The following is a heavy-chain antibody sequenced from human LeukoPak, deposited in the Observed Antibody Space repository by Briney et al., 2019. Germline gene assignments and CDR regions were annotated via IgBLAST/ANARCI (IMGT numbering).Heavy chain of an antibody. D-gene: IGHD1-26*01. Sequence: PSETLSLTCTVSGGSISSYYWSWIRQPPGKGLEWIGYIYYSGSTNYNPSLKSRVTISVDTSKNQFSPKLSSVTAADTAVYYCARQARVGNWFDPWGQGTLVTVSS. CDR1: GGSISSYY. V-gene: IGHV4-59*08. J-gene: IGHJ5*02. CDR3: ARQARVGNWFDP. CDR2: IYYSGST.